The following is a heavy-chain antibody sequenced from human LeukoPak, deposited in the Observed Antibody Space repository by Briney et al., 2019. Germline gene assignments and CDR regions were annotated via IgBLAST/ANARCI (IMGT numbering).Heavy chain of an antibody. CDR1: GGSIRSYY. V-gene: IGHV4-59*01. CDR2: INYSEST. J-gene: IGHJ5*02. Sequence: SETLPLTCTVSGGSIRSYYWSWIRQPPGKGLEWIGYINYSESTKYNPSLKSRVTISVDKSKNQFSLKVNSVTAADTAVYYCARASPYDNWSGYWFDPRGQGTLVTVSS. CDR3: ARASPYDNWSGYWFDP. D-gene: IGHD3-3*01.